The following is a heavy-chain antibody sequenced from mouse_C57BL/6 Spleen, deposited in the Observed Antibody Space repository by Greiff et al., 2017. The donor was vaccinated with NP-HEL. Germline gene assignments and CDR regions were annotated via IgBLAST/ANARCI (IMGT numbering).Heavy chain of an antibody. V-gene: IGHV1-50*01. CDR1: GYTFTSYW. Sequence: VQLQQSGAELVKPGASVKLSCKASGYTFTSYWMQWVKQRPGQGLEWIGEIDTSDSYTNYNQKFKGKATLTVDTSSSTAYMQLSSLTSEDSAVYYCARKTDFDYWGQGTTLTVSS. J-gene: IGHJ2*01. CDR2: IDTSDSYT. CDR3: ARKTDFDY.